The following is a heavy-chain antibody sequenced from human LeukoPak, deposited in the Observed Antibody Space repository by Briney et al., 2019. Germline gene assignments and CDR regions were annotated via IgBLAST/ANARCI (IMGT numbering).Heavy chain of an antibody. CDR1: GGSISTDYW. V-gene: IGHV4-4*02. Sequence: SETLSLTCAVSGGSISTDYWWTWVRQPPGKGLEWIGEIYHSGSTNYIPSLKRRITISVDKSKNRFSLKLNSVTAADTAVYFCARRAYSAAYWKHFDYWGQGTLVTVSS. CDR3: ARRAYSAAYWKHFDY. D-gene: IGHD1-1*01. CDR2: IYHSGST. J-gene: IGHJ4*02.